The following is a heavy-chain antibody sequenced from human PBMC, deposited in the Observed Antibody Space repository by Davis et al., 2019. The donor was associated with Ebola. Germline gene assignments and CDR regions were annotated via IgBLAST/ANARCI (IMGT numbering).Heavy chain of an antibody. CDR1: GGSISSGGYY. CDR3: ARGPTVTGMDV. J-gene: IGHJ6*02. V-gene: IGHV4-39*07. CDR2: INHSGST. D-gene: IGHD4-17*01. Sequence: MPSETLSLTCTVSGGSISSGGYYWSWIRQPPGKGLEWIGEINHSGSTNYNPSLKSRVTISVDTSKNQFSLKLSSVTAADTAVYYCARGPTVTGMDVWGQGTTVTVSS.